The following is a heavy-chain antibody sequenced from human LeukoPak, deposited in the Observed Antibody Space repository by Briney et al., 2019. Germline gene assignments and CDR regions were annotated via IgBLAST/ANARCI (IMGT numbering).Heavy chain of an antibody. CDR1: GFTFSSYA. D-gene: IGHD6-19*01. V-gene: IGHV3-23*01. J-gene: IGHJ4*02. Sequence: GGSLRLSCAASGFTFSSYAMSWVRQAPGKGLEWVSGLSGSGGSTYYTDSVKGRFTISRDNAKNSLYLQMNSLRAEDTAVYYCAGARAGTYYFDYWDQGTLVTVSS. CDR3: AGARAGTYYFDY. CDR2: LSGSGGST.